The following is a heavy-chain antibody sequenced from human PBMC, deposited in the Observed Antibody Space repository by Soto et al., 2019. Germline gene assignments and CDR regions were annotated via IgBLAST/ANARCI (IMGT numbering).Heavy chain of an antibody. V-gene: IGHV1-2*02. J-gene: IGHJ5*02. CDR1: GYTFTNYY. CDR3: ARSHDSSAYPPDL. Sequence: VQLEQSGAEVKGPGASVKVSCKASGYTFTNYYLHWVRQAPGQGLEWMGWMNPRSGGTKYAQAFQDKHAMTSDASMSTPNTEVTRLRHGDTAVYFCARSHDSSAYPPDLRGPGTLVTVSA. CDR2: MNPRSGGT. D-gene: IGHD3-22*01.